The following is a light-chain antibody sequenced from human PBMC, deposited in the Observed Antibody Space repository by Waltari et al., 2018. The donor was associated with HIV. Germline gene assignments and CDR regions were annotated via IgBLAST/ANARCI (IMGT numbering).Light chain of an antibody. J-gene: IGKJ4*01. V-gene: IGKV1-39*01. CDR3: QQTYSTLSLT. CDR2: AAS. CDR1: QSLSTY. Sequence: DIQMTQSPSSLSASVGDRVTITCRASQSLSTYLNWYQQKPGKAPKLLIYAASSLQSGVPSRFSGSGSGTDFTLTISSLQPEDFATYYCQQTYSTLSLTFGGGTKVEI.